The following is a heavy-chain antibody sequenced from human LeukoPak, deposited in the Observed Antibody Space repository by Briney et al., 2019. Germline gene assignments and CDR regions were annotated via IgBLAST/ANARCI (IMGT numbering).Heavy chain of an antibody. D-gene: IGHD2-8*01. CDR3: ARGRGNGTRLDH. CDR1: GFTFSRYA. V-gene: IGHV3-30*03. J-gene: IGHJ5*02. Sequence: TGKSLRLSCAASGFTFSRYAMHWVRQAPGKGLEWVSVISFDGNKTFYVDSVKGRFNTSRDNSRAILYLQMDSLRPDDTAVYFCARGRGNGTRLDHWGQGSLVTVSS. CDR2: ISFDGNKT.